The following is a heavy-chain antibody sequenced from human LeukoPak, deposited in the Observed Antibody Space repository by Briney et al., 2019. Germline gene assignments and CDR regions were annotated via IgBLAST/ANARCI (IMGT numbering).Heavy chain of an antibody. Sequence: PSETLSLTCTVSGGSISSGGYYWSWIRQHPGKGLEWIGYIYYSGSTYYSPSLKSRVTISVDTSKNQFSLKLSSVTAADTAVYYCARAVYCGGDCYLAFDYWGQGTLVTVSS. V-gene: IGHV4-31*03. D-gene: IGHD2-21*02. CDR2: IYYSGST. CDR3: ARAVYCGGDCYLAFDY. J-gene: IGHJ4*02. CDR1: GGSISSGGYY.